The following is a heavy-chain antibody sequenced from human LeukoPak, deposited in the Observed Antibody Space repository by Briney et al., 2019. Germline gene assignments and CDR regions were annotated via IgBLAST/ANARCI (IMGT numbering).Heavy chain of an antibody. CDR2: IYYSGST. Sequence: SETLSLICTVSGGSTSSNYYWGWIRQPPGKDLEWIGSIYYSGSTYYNPSLKSRVTISVDTSKNQFSLKLSSVTAADTAVYYCARDRKEARSSYYYGMDVWGQGTTVTVSS. J-gene: IGHJ6*02. CDR3: ARDRKEARSSYYYGMDV. V-gene: IGHV4-39*07. CDR1: GGSTSSNYY.